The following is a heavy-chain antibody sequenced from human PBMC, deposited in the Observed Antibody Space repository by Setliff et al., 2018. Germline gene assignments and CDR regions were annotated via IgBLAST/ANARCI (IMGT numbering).Heavy chain of an antibody. Sequence: SETLSLTCTVSGGSISSSSYYWGWIRQPPGKGLEWIGSIYYSGSTYYNPSLKSRVTISVDRSKNQFSLKLSSVTAADTAVYYCARTDDYYNFYAYWGQGTLVTVSS. CDR1: GGSISSSSYY. J-gene: IGHJ4*02. D-gene: IGHD3-3*01. CDR3: ARTDDYYNFYAY. V-gene: IGHV4-39*07. CDR2: IYYSGST.